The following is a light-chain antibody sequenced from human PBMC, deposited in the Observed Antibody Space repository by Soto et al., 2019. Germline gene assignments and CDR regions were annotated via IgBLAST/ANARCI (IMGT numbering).Light chain of an antibody. V-gene: IGLV2-14*01. CDR3: SSYTSSSTLSWV. CDR1: SSDVGGYNY. Sequence: QSALTQPASVSGSPGQSITISCTGTSSDVGGYNYVSWYQQHPGKAPKLMIYEVSNRPSGVSNRFSGSKSGNTASLTISGLQAEDEADYYFSSYTSSSTLSWVFGGGTKLTVL. CDR2: EVS. J-gene: IGLJ3*02.